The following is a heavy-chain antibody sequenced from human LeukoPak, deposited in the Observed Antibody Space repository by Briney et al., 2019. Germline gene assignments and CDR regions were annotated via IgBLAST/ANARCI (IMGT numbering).Heavy chain of an antibody. CDR3: AREGYCSGGSCYSGNWFDP. D-gene: IGHD2-15*01. V-gene: IGHV4-59*01. J-gene: IGHJ5*02. CDR2: IYYSGST. CDR1: GGSISSYY. Sequence: SETLSLTCTVSGGSISSYYWSWIRQPPGKGLEWIGYIYYSGSTNYNPSLKSRVTISVDTSKNQFSLKLSSVTAADTAVYYCAREGYCSGGSCYSGNWFDPWGQGTLVTASS.